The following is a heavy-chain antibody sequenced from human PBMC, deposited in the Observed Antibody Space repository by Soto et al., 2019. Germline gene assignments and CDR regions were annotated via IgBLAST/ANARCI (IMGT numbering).Heavy chain of an antibody. Sequence: GGSLRLSCAASGFTFSSYSMNWVRQAPGKGLEWVSSISSSSSYIYYADSVKGRFTISRDNAKNSLYLQMNSLRAEDTAVYYCARGGNTYYYGMDVWGQGTTVTVSS. CDR3: ARGGNTYYYGMDV. J-gene: IGHJ6*02. CDR1: GFTFSSYS. CDR2: ISSSSSYI. V-gene: IGHV3-21*01.